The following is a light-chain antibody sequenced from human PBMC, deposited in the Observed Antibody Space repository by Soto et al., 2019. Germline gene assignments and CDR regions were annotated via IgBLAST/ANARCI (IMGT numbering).Light chain of an antibody. V-gene: IGKV3-15*01. Sequence: EIVMTQSPYTLSVSPGERASLSCMASQSVMTKLAWYQKKPGQAPRLLIYSASIRATGIPARFSGSGSGTEFSLTISSLQPEDLATYYCQQYSDWSPWTFGQGTKVDIK. CDR2: SAS. J-gene: IGKJ1*01. CDR1: QSVMTK. CDR3: QQYSDWSPWT.